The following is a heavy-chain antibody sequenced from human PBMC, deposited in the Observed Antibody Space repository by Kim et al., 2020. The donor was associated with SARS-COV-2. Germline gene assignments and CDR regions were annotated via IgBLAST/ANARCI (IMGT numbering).Heavy chain of an antibody. J-gene: IGHJ4*02. CDR1: GYTFTSYG. V-gene: IGHV1-18*01. Sequence: ASVKVSCKASGYTFTSYGISWVRQAPGQGLEWMGWISAYNGNTNYAQKLQGRVTMTTDTSTSTAYMELRSLRSDDTAVYYCARGKGPWYSSSWPEPVGFDYWGQGTLVTVSS. D-gene: IGHD6-13*01. CDR2: ISAYNGNT. CDR3: ARGKGPWYSSSWPEPVGFDY.